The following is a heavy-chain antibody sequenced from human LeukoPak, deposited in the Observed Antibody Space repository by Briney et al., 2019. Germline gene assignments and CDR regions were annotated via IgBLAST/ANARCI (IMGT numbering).Heavy chain of an antibody. CDR3: VKHMRATNTYSFFGLDV. Sequence: PGGSLRLSCAATGFTFKDYGMHWVRQPPGEGLEWVSSINWNGGGTDYADSVKGRFTISRDNAKNSLYLQLSSLRPEDTALYYCVKHMRATNTYSFFGLDVWGQGTTVTVSS. V-gene: IGHV3-9*01. CDR2: INWNGGGT. D-gene: IGHD1-26*01. CDR1: GFTFKDYG. J-gene: IGHJ6*02.